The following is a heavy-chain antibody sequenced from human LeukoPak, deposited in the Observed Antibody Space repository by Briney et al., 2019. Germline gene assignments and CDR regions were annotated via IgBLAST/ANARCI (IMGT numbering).Heavy chain of an antibody. J-gene: IGHJ6*03. V-gene: IGHV3-15*01. Sequence: GGSLRLSCAASGFTFNYAWMSWVRQAPGKGLEYVGRIKSKTDGGTTDYAAPVKGRFTISRDDSKNTLYLQMNSLKTEDTAVYYCSTADTAMVKERRVYYYYYYMDVWGKGTTVTVSS. D-gene: IGHD5-18*01. CDR1: GFTFNYAW. CDR2: IKSKTDGGTT. CDR3: STADTAMVKERRVYYYYYYMDV.